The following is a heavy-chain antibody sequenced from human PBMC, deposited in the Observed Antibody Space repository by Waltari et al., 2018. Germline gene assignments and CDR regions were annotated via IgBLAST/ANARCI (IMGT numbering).Heavy chain of an antibody. V-gene: IGHV4-61*02. Sequence: QVQLQESGPGLVKPSQTLSLTCTVSGGSISRGSYYWSWIRQPAGKGLEWIGRIYTSGSTNYNPSLKSRVTISVDTSKNQFSLKLSSVTAADTAVYYCARDRLSPGMQIDYWGQGTLVTVSS. CDR3: ARDRLSPGMQIDY. D-gene: IGHD3-16*01. CDR2: IYTSGST. CDR1: GGSISRGSYY. J-gene: IGHJ4*02.